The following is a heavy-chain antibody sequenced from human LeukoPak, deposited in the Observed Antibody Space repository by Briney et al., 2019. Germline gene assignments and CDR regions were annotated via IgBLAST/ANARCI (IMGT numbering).Heavy chain of an antibody. CDR3: ARDGPPRSPTSGWFDP. D-gene: IGHD2-15*01. CDR1: GFTFSSYE. Sequence: PGGSLRLSCAASGFTFSSYEMNWVRQAPGKGLEWVSYISSSGSTKYYADSVKGRFTISRDNAENSIYLQMSSLRAEDTAIYYCARDGPPRSPTSGWFDPWGQGTLVTVSS. J-gene: IGHJ5*02. V-gene: IGHV3-48*03. CDR2: ISSSGSTK.